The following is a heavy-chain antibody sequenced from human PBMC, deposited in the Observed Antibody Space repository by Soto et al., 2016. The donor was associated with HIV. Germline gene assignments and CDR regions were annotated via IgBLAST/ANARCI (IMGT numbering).Heavy chain of an antibody. CDR2: IYDNDHI. D-gene: IGHD3-10*01. CDR3: ARGRLWSGELVGDQSNWFDP. V-gene: IGHV4-34*02. J-gene: IGHJ5*02. CDR1: GGSFSGYY. Sequence: QVRLQQWGAGLLKPSETLSLTCAVYGGSFSGYYWSWIRQSPEKGLEWIGEIYDNDHINYNPSFKSRATISADTSKSQFFLMMTSVIDADTAVYFCARGRLWSGELVGDQSNWFDPWGQGIAVTVSS.